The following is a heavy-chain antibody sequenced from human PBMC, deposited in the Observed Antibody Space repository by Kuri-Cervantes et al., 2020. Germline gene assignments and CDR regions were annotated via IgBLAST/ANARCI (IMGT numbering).Heavy chain of an antibody. CDR2: MNPNSGNT. Sequence: ASVKVSCKASGYTFTSYDINWVRQATGQGLEWMGWMNPNSGNTGYAQKFQGRVTVTRNTSISTAYMELSRLRSDDTAVYYCARTAAAGPTHYGMDVWGQGTTVTVSS. J-gene: IGHJ6*02. V-gene: IGHV1-8*01. CDR3: ARTAAAGPTHYGMDV. D-gene: IGHD6-13*01. CDR1: GYTFTSYD.